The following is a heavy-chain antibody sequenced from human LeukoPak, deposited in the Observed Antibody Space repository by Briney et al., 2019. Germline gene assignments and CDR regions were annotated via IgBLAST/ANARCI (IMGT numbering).Heavy chain of an antibody. CDR2: IYYSGST. CDR3: AREIAIAAAGTNWFDP. V-gene: IGHV4-59*12. J-gene: IGHJ5*02. Sequence: SETLSLTCTVSGGSISSYYWSWIRQPPGKGLEWIEYIYYSGSTNYNPSLKSRVTISVDTSKNQFSLKLSSVTAADTAVYYCAREIAIAAAGTNWFDPWGQGTLVTVSS. D-gene: IGHD6-13*01. CDR1: GGSISSYY.